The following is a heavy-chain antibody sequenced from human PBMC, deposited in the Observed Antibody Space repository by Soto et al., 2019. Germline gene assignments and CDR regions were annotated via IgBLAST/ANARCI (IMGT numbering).Heavy chain of an antibody. CDR2: IYNSGTT. CDR3: ARHYPIGNNWNYYDY. CDR1: GDSISSYY. V-gene: IGHV4-59*08. J-gene: IGHJ4*02. D-gene: IGHD1-1*01. Sequence: SETLSLTCTVSGDSISSYYWTWVRQAPGKGLEWIGYIYNSGTTYYNPSLKSRVTISLDTSKNQFSLKLSSVTAADTAVYYCARHYPIGNNWNYYDYWGQGTLVTVSS.